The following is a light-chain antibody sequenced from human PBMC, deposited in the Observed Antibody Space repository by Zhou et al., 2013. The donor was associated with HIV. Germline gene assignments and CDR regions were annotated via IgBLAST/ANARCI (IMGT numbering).Light chain of an antibody. Sequence: DIQMTQSPSSLSASVGDSVTISCRASQSITIYLNWYQQKPGKAPKLLLYAASSLQSGVSSRFSGSGAGTDFTLTISSLQPEDFATYYCQQASTYPNTFGQGTKLEIK. CDR1: QSITIY. J-gene: IGKJ2*01. CDR2: AAS. CDR3: QQASTYPNT. V-gene: IGKV1-39*01.